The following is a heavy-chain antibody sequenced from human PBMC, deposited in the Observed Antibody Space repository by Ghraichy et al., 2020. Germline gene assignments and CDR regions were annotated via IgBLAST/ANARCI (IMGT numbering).Heavy chain of an antibody. J-gene: IGHJ4*02. CDR2: IYYSGST. CDR1: GGSISSSSYY. V-gene: IGHV4-39*01. CDR3: ASYTYYDFWSGYSTDY. Sequence: SETLSLTCTVSGGSISSSSYYWGWIRQPPGKGLEWIGSIYYSGSTYYNPSLKSRVTISVDTSKNQFSLKLSSVTAADTAVYYCASYTYYDFWSGYSTDYWGQGTLVTVSS. D-gene: IGHD3-3*01.